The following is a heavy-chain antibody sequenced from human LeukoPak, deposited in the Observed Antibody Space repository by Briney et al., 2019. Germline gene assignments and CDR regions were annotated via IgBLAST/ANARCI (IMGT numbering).Heavy chain of an antibody. V-gene: IGHV3-30*18. D-gene: IGHD6-13*01. CDR2: ISYNGDNA. CDR1: GFTFSSYG. J-gene: IGHJ4*02. Sequence: GGSLRLSCLASGFTFSSYGMHWVRQAPGQGLEWVAFISYNGDNAYYADSVKGRFTISRDNSKNTVYLQMNSLRAEDTAVYYCAKPSSSWYGPSDYWGQGTLVTVSS. CDR3: AKPSSSWYGPSDY.